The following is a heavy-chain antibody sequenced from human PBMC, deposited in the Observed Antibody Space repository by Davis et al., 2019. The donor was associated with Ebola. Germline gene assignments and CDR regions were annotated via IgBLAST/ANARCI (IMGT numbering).Heavy chain of an antibody. CDR1: GLTFDDYA. V-gene: IGHV3-9*01. CDR3: AKDFYGSGSYIDA. D-gene: IGHD3-10*01. Sequence: PGGSLRLSCATSGLTFDDYAMHWFRQAPGKGLEWVSGITLNSGTTAYADSVKGRITISRDNAKDSLYLQMNSLRTEDTAFYYCAKDFYGSGSYIDAWGQGTLVAVSS. J-gene: IGHJ5*02. CDR2: ITLNSGTT.